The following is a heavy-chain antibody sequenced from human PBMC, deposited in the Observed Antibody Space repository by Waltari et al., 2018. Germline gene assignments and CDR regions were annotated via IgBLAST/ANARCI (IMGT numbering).Heavy chain of an antibody. D-gene: IGHD3-10*01. Sequence: EVQLLESGGGLVQPGGSLGLSCVASGFTFSSYDMSWVRQAPGKGLEGVSTISASGGNSYYADSVKGRFTVSRDNSKNTLYLQLNSLRAEDTAVYYCAPKVTLDHWGQGTLVTVSS. CDR1: GFTFSSYD. V-gene: IGHV3-23*01. CDR2: ISASGGNS. J-gene: IGHJ4*02. CDR3: APKVTLDH.